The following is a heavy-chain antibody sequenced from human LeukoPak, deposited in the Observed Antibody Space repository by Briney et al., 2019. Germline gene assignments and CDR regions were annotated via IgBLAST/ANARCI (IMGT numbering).Heavy chain of an antibody. V-gene: IGHV3-53*01. CDR2: IYSGGSA. J-gene: IGHJ4*02. D-gene: IGHD4-17*01. CDR1: GFTVSSNY. CDR3: ARDPVTTEMAC. Sequence: GGSLRLSCAASGFTVSSNYMSWVRQAPGKGLEWVSVIYSGGSAYYADSVKGRFTISRDNSKNTLYLQMNSLRAEDTAVYYCARDPVTTEMACWGQGTLVTVSS.